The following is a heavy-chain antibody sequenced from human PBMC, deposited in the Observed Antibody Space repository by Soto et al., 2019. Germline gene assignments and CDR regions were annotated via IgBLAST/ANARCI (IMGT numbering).Heavy chain of an antibody. D-gene: IGHD1-1*01. CDR3: ARARYVSGLDNAMDA. V-gene: IGHV1-69*06. Sequence: QVQLLQSGADVMKAGSSVKVSCKASGGTLSTNAISWVRQAPGKGLEWMGAIIPMFGSPKYAHTVLGRVTITADNPTITRYMAMIRLTSADTAVYHGARARYVSGLDNAMDAGGPVTTV. J-gene: IGHJ6*02. CDR1: GGTLSTNA. CDR2: IIPMFGSP.